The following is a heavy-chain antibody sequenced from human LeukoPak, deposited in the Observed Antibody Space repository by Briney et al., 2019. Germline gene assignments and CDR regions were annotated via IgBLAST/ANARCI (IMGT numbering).Heavy chain of an antibody. CDR3: ARDRLDYYDSSPCY. V-gene: IGHV1-18*01. Sequence: GASVKVSCKASGYTFTSYGISWVRQAPGQGLEWMGWINAYNGNTNYAQKLQGRVTMTTDTSTSTAYMELRSLRSDDTAVYYCARDRLDYYDSSPCYWGQGTLVTVSS. J-gene: IGHJ4*02. CDR2: INAYNGNT. CDR1: GYTFTSYG. D-gene: IGHD3-22*01.